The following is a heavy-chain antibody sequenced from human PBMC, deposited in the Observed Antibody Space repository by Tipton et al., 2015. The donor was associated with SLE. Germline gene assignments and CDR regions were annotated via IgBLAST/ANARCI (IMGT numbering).Heavy chain of an antibody. CDR2: IYTSGGT. D-gene: IGHD3-22*01. CDR1: GGSISSGSYF. CDR3: ARQLTSGYYYEFGY. V-gene: IGHV4-61*09. Sequence: TLSLTCTVSGGSISSGSYFWSWFRQPAGKGLEWIGHIYTSGGTNYNPSPKSRVTISVDTSKNQYSLRLTSVTAADTAVYYCARQLTSGYYYEFGYWGQGMLVTVSS. J-gene: IGHJ4*02.